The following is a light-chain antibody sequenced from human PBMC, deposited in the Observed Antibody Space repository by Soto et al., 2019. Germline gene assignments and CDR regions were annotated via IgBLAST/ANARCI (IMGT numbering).Light chain of an antibody. CDR2: GTS. CDR1: QSISNNH. J-gene: IGKJ1*01. Sequence: EIVLTQSPGTLSLSPGERVTLSCRASQSISNNHLAWYQQKPGQAPRLLIHGTSNRATGIPDRFSGSGSGTDFTLTISRLEPEDFAVYYCQQYGSSPTTFGQGTKVDNK. V-gene: IGKV3-20*01. CDR3: QQYGSSPTT.